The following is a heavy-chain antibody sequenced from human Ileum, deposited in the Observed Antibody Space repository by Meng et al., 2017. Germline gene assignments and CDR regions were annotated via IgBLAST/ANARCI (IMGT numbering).Heavy chain of an antibody. D-gene: IGHD3-10*01. Sequence: PETLSLTCTVSDDSISTYYWSWVRQPPGKGLEWIGHSHHSRNANYNPSLKSRVSISVDASKNQFSLKMNSVTAADTAVYFCARDTYYSPSGSYFEDWFGPWGRGTLVTVSS. CDR1: DDSISTYY. J-gene: IGHJ5*02. CDR2: SHHSRNA. CDR3: ARDTYYSPSGSYFEDWFGP. V-gene: IGHV4-59*13.